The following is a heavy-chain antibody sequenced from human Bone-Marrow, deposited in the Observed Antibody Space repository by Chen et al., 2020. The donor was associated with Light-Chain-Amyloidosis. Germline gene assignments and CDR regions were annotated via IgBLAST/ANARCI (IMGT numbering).Heavy chain of an antibody. Sequence: QVQLVESGGGVVQPGRSLRLSCAASGFTFSSYAMHWVRQAPGKGLEWVAVISYDGSNKSYADSVKGRFTISRDNSKNTLYLQMTSLRAEDTAVYYCARVSIWGQGTMVTVSS. CDR1: GFTFSSYA. V-gene: IGHV3-30-3*01. CDR3: ARVSI. J-gene: IGHJ3*02. CDR2: ISYDGSNK.